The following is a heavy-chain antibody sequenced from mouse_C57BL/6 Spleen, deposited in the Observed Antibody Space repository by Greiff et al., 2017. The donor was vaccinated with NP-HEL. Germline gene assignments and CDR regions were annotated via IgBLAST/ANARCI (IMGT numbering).Heavy chain of an antibody. CDR2: IYPGDGDT. CDR3: ARSTTVVPYYFDY. J-gene: IGHJ2*01. D-gene: IGHD1-1*01. V-gene: IGHV1-82*01. Sequence: QVQLKQSGPELVKPGASVKISCKASGYAFSSSWMNWVKQRPGKGLEWIGRIYPGDGDTNYNGKFKGKATLTADKSSSTAYMQLSSLTSEDSAVYLCARSTTVVPYYFDYWGQGTTLPVSS. CDR1: GYAFSSSW.